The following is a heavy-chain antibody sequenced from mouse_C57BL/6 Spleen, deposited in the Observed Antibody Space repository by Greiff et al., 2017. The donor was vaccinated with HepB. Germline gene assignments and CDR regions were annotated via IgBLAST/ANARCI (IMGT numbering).Heavy chain of an antibody. J-gene: IGHJ1*03. V-gene: IGHV1-42*01. CDR1: GYSFTGYY. Sequence: EVQLQQSGPELVKPGASVKISCKASGYSFTGYYMNWVKHSPEKSLEWIGEINPSTGGTTYNQKFKAKATLTVDKSSSTAYMQLKSLTSEASAVYYWARPLTVVAPSGFDVWGTGTTVTVSS. CDR3: ARPLTVVAPSGFDV. D-gene: IGHD1-1*01. CDR2: INPSTGGT.